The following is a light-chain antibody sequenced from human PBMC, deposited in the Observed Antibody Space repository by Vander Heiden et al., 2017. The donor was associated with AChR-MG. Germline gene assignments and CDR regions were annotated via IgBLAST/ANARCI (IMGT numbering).Light chain of an antibody. V-gene: IGLV3-21*02. CDR1: SLRNKN. Sequence: SYVLTQPPSVSVARGQPARLTRGGHSLRNKNVHWYQQKPGQAPVLVVVDDSDRPSGIPERFSGSNSGNTASLTISRVEAGDEADYYCHVWDTTSGHHVFGTGTKVSVL. CDR2: DDS. CDR3: HVWDTTSGHHV. J-gene: IGLJ1*01.